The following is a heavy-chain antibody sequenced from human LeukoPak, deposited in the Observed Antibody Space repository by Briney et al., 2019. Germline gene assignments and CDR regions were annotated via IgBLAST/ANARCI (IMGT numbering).Heavy chain of an antibody. V-gene: IGHV1-18*04. D-gene: IGHD3-10*01. CDR3: ANTYYYGSGSSSAVDY. Sequence: GASVKVSCKASGYTFTSYGISWVRQAPGQGLEWMGWISAYNGYTSYAQNFQGRVTMTTDASTSTAYMELRSLRSEDTAVYYCANTYYYGSGSSSAVDYWGQGTLVTVSS. J-gene: IGHJ4*02. CDR2: ISAYNGYT. CDR1: GYTFTSYG.